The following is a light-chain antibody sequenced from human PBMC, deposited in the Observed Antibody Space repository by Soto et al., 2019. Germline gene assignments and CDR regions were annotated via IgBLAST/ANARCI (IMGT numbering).Light chain of an antibody. V-gene: IGKV3-20*01. Sequence: EIVLTQSPGTLSLSPGEGATLSCRASQIVRSTYLAWFQQKPGQAPRLLIYGASSRATGIPDRFSGRGSGTDFTLTISRLEPEDFAVYYCQQYGSSPWAFGPGTKVDIK. CDR2: GAS. J-gene: IGKJ1*01. CDR3: QQYGSSPWA. CDR1: QIVRSTY.